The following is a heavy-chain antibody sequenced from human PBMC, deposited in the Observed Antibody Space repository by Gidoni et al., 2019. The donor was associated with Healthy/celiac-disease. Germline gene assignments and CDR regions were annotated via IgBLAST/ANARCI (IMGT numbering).Heavy chain of an antibody. V-gene: IGHV1-18*01. CDR2: ISAYNGTT. CDR3: ARDPWVHSSGWSWFDP. CDR1: GYTFTSYG. D-gene: IGHD6-19*01. Sequence: QVQLVKSGDEVKKPGASVKVSCKASGYTFTSYGISWVRPAPGQGLEWMGWISAYNGTTNYAQTLQGSVTMTTDTSTSTAYMELRSLRSDDTAVYYCARDPWVHSSGWSWFDPWGQGTLVTVSS. J-gene: IGHJ5*02.